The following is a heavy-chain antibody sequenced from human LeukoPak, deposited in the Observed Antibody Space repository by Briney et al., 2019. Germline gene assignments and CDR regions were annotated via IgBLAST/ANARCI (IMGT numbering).Heavy chain of an antibody. Sequence: GASVKVSCKASGYTFTSYYMHWVRQAPGQGLEWMGIINPSGGSTSYAQKFQGRVTMTRDTSTSTVYMELSSLRSEDTAVYYCARVEDVYTSSPYFDYWGQGTLVTVSS. CDR3: ARVEDVYTSSPYFDY. D-gene: IGHD6-6*01. CDR2: INPSGGST. J-gene: IGHJ4*02. CDR1: GYTFTSYY. V-gene: IGHV1-46*01.